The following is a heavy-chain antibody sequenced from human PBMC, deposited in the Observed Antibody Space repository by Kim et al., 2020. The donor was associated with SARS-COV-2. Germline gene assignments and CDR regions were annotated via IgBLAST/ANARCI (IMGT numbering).Heavy chain of an antibody. Sequence: SETLSLTCTVSGGSISSYYWSWIRQPPGKGLEWIGYIYYSGSTNYNPSLKSRVTISVDTSKNQFSLKLSSVTAADTAVYYCARDALGPRSSLVTLGGQGTLVTVSS. CDR3: ARDALGPRSSLVTL. J-gene: IGHJ4*02. CDR1: GGSISSYY. CDR2: IYYSGST. D-gene: IGHD6-6*01. V-gene: IGHV4-59*13.